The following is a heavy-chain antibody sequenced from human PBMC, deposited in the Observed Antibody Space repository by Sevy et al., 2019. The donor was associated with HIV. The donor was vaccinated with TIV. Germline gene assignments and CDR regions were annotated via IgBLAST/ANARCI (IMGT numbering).Heavy chain of an antibody. CDR2: ISCDGNNK. CDR1: GFTFSSYA. CDR3: ASHYYDSTGYYYPLDY. V-gene: IGHV3-30*04. Sequence: GGSLRLSCTASGFTFSSYAMYWVRQAPGKGLEWVAVISCDGNNKDYSDSVKGRFTISRDNSKNTLYLQMNSLRAEDTALYYCASHYYDSTGYYYPLDYWGQGTLVTVSS. D-gene: IGHD3-22*01. J-gene: IGHJ4*02.